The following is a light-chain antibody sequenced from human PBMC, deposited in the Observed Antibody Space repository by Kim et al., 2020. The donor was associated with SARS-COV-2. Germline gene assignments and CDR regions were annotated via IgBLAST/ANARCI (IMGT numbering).Light chain of an antibody. J-gene: IGKJ2*01. Sequence: DIQMTQSPSILSASVGDRVTITCRASQSVSSWLAWYQQKPGKAPKLLSSKASSLEGGIPSRFSGSGSGTEFTLTISTLQPDDFATESCQRDDSHPYTFGKGTKLEI. CDR3: QRDDSHPYT. CDR2: KAS. V-gene: IGKV1-5*03. CDR1: QSVSSW.